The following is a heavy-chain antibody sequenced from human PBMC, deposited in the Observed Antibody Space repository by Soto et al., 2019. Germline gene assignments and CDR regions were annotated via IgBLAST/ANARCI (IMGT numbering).Heavy chain of an antibody. CDR3: AKDGAAAASFDY. V-gene: IGHV3-7*03. CDR1: GFTFSNYW. J-gene: IGHJ4*02. CDR2: IKQDGSEK. D-gene: IGHD6-13*01. Sequence: EVQLVESGGGLVQPGGSLRLSCAASGFTFSNYWMSWVRQAPGKGLEWVANIKQDGSEKYYVDSVKGRFTISRDNAKNSLFLQMNSLRAEDTAVYYCAKDGAAAASFDYWGQGTLVTVSS.